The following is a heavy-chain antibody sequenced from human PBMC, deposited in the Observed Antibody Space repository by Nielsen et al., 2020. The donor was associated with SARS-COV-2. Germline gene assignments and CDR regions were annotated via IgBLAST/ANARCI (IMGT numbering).Heavy chain of an antibody. V-gene: IGHV1-69*06. Sequence: SVKVSCKASGGTFSSYAISWVRQAPGQGLEWMGGIIPIFGTANYAQKFQGRVTMTEDTSTDTAYMELSSLRSEDTAVYYCATDYIYGDKRGAGYWGQGTLVTVSS. CDR3: ATDYIYGDKRGAGY. D-gene: IGHD4-17*01. J-gene: IGHJ4*02. CDR2: IIPIFGTA. CDR1: GGTFSSYA.